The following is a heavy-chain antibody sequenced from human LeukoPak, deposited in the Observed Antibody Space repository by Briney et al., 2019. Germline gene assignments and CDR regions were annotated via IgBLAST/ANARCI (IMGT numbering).Heavy chain of an antibody. V-gene: IGHV4-4*09. J-gene: IGHJ6*03. CDR2: IYTSGST. CDR3: ARSPRYYDFWSGYYYYHYYYMDV. D-gene: IGHD3-3*01. Sequence: SETLSLTCTVSGGSISSYYWSWIRQPPGKGLEWIGYIYTSGSTNYNPSLKSRVTISVDTSKNQFSLKLSSVTAADTAVYYCARSPRYYDFWSGYYYYHYYYMDVWGKGTTVTVSS. CDR1: GGSISSYY.